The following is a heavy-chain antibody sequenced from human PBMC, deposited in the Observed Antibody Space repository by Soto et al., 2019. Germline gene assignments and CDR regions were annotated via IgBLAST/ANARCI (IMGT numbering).Heavy chain of an antibody. CDR3: ARDSPAPIVVGHFDY. CDR2: ISSSSYI. V-gene: IGHV3-21*01. J-gene: IGHJ4*02. CDR1: GFTFSSYS. Sequence: PGGSLRLSCAASGFTFSSYSMNWVRQAPGKGLEWVSSISSSSYIYYADSVKGRFTISRDNAKNSLYLQMNSLRAEDTAVYYCARDSPAPIVVGHFDYWGQGTLVTVSS. D-gene: IGHD3-22*01.